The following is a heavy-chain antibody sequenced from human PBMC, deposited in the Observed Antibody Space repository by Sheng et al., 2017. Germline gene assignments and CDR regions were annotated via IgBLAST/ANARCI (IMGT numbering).Heavy chain of an antibody. CDR2: IRYDGSNK. V-gene: IGHV3-30*02. Sequence: QVQLVESGGGVVQPGGSLRLSCAASGFTFSSYGMHWVRQAPGKGLEWVAFIRYDGSNKYYADSVKGRFTISRDNSKNTLYLQMNSLRAEDTAVYYCAKDRYGIAAAGIDYWGQGTLVTVSS. J-gene: IGHJ4*02. CDR1: GFTFSSYG. D-gene: IGHD6-13*01. CDR3: AKDRYGIAAAGIDY.